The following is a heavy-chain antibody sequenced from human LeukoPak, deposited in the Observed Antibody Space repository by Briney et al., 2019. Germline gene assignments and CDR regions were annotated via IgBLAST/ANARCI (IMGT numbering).Heavy chain of an antibody. CDR3: AREFDC. J-gene: IGHJ4*02. CDR2: IYTSGST. V-gene: IGHV4-61*02. Sequence: SQTLSLTCTVSGGSISSGSYYWSWIRQPAGKGLEWIGRIYTSGSTNYNPSLKSRVTISVDTSKNQFSLKLSSVTAADTAVYYCAREFDCWGQGTLVTVSS. CDR1: GGSISSGSYY.